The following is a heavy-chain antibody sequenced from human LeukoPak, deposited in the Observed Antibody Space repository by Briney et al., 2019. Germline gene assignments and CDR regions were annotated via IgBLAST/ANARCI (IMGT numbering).Heavy chain of an antibody. CDR3: AREKTGGRFYYYYYGMDV. CDR2: ISAYNGNT. CDR1: GCTFTSYG. J-gene: IGHJ6*02. Sequence: GASVKVSCKASGCTFTSYGISWVRQAPGQGLEWMGWISAYNGNTNYAQKLQGRVTMTTDTSTSTAYMELRSLRSDDTAVYYCAREKTGGRFYYYYYGMDVWGQGTTVTVSS. D-gene: IGHD1-1*01. V-gene: IGHV1-18*01.